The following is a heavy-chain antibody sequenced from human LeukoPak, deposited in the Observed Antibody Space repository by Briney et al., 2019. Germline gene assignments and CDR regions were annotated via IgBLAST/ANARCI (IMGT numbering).Heavy chain of an antibody. Sequence: GGSLRLPCSASGFTFSSYAMHWVRQAPGKGLEYVSGIRSIGGSTNYADSVKGRFTISRDNSKNTLYLQMNSLRAEDTAVYYCASTDQSSYWGQGTLVTVSS. D-gene: IGHD4-17*01. CDR3: ASTDQSSY. J-gene: IGHJ4*02. CDR1: GFTFSSYA. V-gene: IGHV3-64*04. CDR2: IRSIGGST.